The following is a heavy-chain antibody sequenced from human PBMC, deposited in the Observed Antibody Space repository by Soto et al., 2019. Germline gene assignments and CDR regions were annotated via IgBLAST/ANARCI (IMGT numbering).Heavy chain of an antibody. V-gene: IGHV3-23*01. CDR2: ISGSGGST. D-gene: IGHD3-22*01. CDR3: AKVSLPDSSGYYYFDY. J-gene: IGHJ4*02. Sequence: PVGSLRLSCAASGFTFSSFAMSWVRQAPGKGLEWVSAISGSGGSTYYADSVKGRFTISRDNSKNTLYLQMNSLRAEDTAVYYCAKVSLPDSSGYYYFDYWGQGTLVTVSS. CDR1: GFTFSSFA.